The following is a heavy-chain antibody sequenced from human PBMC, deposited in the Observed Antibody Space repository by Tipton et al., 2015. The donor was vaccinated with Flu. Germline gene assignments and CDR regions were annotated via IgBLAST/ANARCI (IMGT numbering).Heavy chain of an antibody. CDR2: IYDSVRG. J-gene: IGHJ2*01. CDR1: GASVSSSGYY. D-gene: IGHD2-8*01. CDR3: ARMRARDCTLGVCYLWWFDL. Sequence: TLSLTCAVSGASVSSSGYYWTWIRQPPGKGLEFIGQIYDSVRGDINPSLKSRLTISIDTSKNHFSLKLTSVTAADTAVYYCARMRARDCTLGVCYLWWFDLWGRGTLVTVSS. V-gene: IGHV4-61*03.